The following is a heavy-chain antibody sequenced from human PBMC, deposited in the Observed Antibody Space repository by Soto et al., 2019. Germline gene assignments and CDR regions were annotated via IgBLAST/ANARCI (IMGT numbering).Heavy chain of an antibody. J-gene: IGHJ4*02. CDR3: ARSITMVRGVFDY. Sequence: QLQLQESGSGLVKPSQTLSLTCAVSGGSISSGGYSWRWIRQPPGKGLEWIGYIYHSGSTYYNPSLKSRVTISVDRSKNQFSLKLSSVTAADTAVYYCARSITMVRGVFDYWGQGTLVTVSS. CDR2: IYHSGST. V-gene: IGHV4-30-2*01. CDR1: GGSISSGGYS. D-gene: IGHD3-10*01.